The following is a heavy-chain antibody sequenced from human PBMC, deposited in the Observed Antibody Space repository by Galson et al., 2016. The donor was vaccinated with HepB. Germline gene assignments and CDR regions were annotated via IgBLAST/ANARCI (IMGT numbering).Heavy chain of an antibody. CDR2: ISGSGTTT. Sequence: SLRLSCAASGVTFSNYDMSWVRQAPDMGLEWVAGISGSGTTTDYADSVKGRFTISRDDSKNTMYLQMNSLRAEDTSVYYCAKGLLKFDYWGQGTLVTVSS. CDR1: GVTFSNYD. V-gene: IGHV3-23*01. CDR3: AKGLLKFDY. J-gene: IGHJ4*02.